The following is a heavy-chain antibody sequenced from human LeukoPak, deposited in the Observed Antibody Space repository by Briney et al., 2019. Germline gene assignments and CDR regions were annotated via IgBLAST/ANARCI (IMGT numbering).Heavy chain of an antibody. D-gene: IGHD5/OR15-5a*01. Sequence: GGSLRLSCVASGFTFSSYAMGWVRQAPGKRPEWVSSLTDSGGTTYYVGSVKGRFTISRDNSKNTLYLHMNSLRAEDTAVYYCAKARGLYYYYGMDVWGQGTTVTVSS. V-gene: IGHV3-23*01. J-gene: IGHJ6*02. CDR3: AKARGLYYYYGMDV. CDR1: GFTFSSYA. CDR2: LTDSGGTT.